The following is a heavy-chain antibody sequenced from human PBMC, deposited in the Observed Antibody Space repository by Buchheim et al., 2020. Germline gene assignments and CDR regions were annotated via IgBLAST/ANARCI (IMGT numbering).Heavy chain of an antibody. Sequence: EVQLVQSGAEVKKPGESLRISCKGSGYSFTSYWISWVRQMPGKGLEWMGRIDPSDSYTNYSPSFQGHVTISADKSISTAYPQWSRLKPSDTAMYYCATQFHNYYGSGSYYNPGYWGQGTL. J-gene: IGHJ4*02. D-gene: IGHD3-10*01. CDR1: GYSFTSYW. CDR3: ATQFHNYYGSGSYYNPGY. CDR2: IDPSDSYT. V-gene: IGHV5-10-1*01.